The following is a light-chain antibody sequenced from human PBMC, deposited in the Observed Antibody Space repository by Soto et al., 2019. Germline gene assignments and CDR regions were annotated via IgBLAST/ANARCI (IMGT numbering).Light chain of an antibody. CDR2: AAS. Sequence: DIQMTQSPSSVSAAVGERVTMTCRASQGISSLLSWYHQKPGKAPKLLIYAASSLQSGVPSMFSGIGSGTDFTLTISSLQPEDFATYYCQQANSFPWTFGQGTKVDI. CDR1: QGISSL. J-gene: IGKJ1*01. CDR3: QQANSFPWT. V-gene: IGKV1-12*01.